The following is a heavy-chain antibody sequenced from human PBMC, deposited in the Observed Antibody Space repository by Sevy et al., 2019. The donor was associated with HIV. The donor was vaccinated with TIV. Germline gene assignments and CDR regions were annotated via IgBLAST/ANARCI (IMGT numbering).Heavy chain of an antibody. Sequence: SETLSLTCSVSGGSISSYYWSWIRQPPGKGLEWIGYIYYSGSTNYNPSLKSLVTISVNTSKNQCSLRLSSVTAADTAVYYCARHGASSGYILYYYGMDVWGQGTTVTVSS. D-gene: IGHD5-12*01. CDR3: ARHGASSGYILYYYGMDV. CDR2: IYYSGST. CDR1: GGSISSYY. V-gene: IGHV4-59*08. J-gene: IGHJ6*02.